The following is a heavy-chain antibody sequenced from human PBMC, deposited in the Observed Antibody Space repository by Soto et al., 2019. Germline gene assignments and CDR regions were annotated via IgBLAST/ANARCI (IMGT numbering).Heavy chain of an antibody. CDR3: ARDCSGGSCYGFDY. Sequence: GGSLRLSCAASGFTFSSYEMNWVRQAPGKGLEWVSYISSSGSTIYYADSVKGRFTISRDNAKNSLYLQMNSLRAEDTAVYYCARDCSGGSCYGFDYWGQGTLVTVSS. CDR2: ISSSGSTI. CDR1: GFTFSSYE. J-gene: IGHJ4*02. V-gene: IGHV3-48*03. D-gene: IGHD2-15*01.